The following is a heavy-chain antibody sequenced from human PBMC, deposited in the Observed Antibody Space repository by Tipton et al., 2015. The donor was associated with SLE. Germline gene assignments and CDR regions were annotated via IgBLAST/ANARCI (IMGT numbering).Heavy chain of an antibody. CDR2: IYYSGST. Sequence: TLSLTCAVYGGSITSSSYYWAWIRQSPGKGLEWIGSIYYSGSTYYNPSLKSRVTISVDTSKNQFSLKLSSVTAADTAVYYCARQGSSSGWFDPWGQGTLVTVSS. D-gene: IGHD6-6*01. V-gene: IGHV4-39*01. CDR3: ARQGSSSGWFDP. CDR1: GGSITSSSYY. J-gene: IGHJ5*02.